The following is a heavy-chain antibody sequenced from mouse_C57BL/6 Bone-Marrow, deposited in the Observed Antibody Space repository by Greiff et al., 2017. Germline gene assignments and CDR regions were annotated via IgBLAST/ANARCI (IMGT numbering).Heavy chain of an antibody. V-gene: IGHV2-2*01. CDR3: ARKGSNYERAMDY. J-gene: IGHJ4*01. CDR1: GFSFTSYG. Sequence: VKLMESGPGLVQPSQSLSITCTVSGFSFTSYGVHWVRQSPGKGLEWLGVIWSGGSTDYNAAFISRLGISKDNSKSQVFFKMNSLQADDTAIYYCARKGSNYERAMDYWGQGTSVTVSS. D-gene: IGHD2-5*01. CDR2: IWSGGST.